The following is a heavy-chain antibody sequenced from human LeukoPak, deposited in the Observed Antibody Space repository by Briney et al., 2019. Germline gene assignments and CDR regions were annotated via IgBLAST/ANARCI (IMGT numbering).Heavy chain of an antibody. CDR3: ARDSVVTAILPLDY. CDR1: GFTFSSYS. Sequence: GGSLRLSCAASGFTFSSYSMNWVRQAPGKGLEWVSSISSSSSYIYYADSVKGRFTISRDNAKNSLYLQMNSLRAEDTAVYYCARDSVVTAILPLDYWGQGTLVTVSS. V-gene: IGHV3-21*01. D-gene: IGHD2-21*02. CDR2: ISSSSSYI. J-gene: IGHJ4*02.